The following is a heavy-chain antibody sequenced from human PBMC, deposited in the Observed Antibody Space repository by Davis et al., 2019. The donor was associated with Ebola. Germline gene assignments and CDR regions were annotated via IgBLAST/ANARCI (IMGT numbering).Heavy chain of an antibody. D-gene: IGHD5-18*01. V-gene: IGHV4-61*01. J-gene: IGHJ3*02. CDR3: ASSHERGYSYGSDAFDI. Sequence: PSETLSLTCTVSGGSVSSGSYYWSWIRQPPGKGLEWIGYIYYSGSTNYNPSLKSRVTISVDTSKNQFSLKLSSVTAADTAVYYCASSHERGYSYGSDAFDIWGQGTMVTVSS. CDR2: IYYSGST. CDR1: GGSVSSGSYY.